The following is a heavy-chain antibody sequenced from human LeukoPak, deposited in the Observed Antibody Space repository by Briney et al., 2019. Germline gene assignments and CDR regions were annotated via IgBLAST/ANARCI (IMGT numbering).Heavy chain of an antibody. CDR1: GGSISRSRYY. CDR3: ARGKEVITMLRGLKPGYYFDY. J-gene: IGHJ4*02. CDR2: IHYSGST. V-gene: IGHV4-61*05. D-gene: IGHD3-10*01. Sequence: PSETLSLTCTVSGGSISRSRYYWGWIRQPPGKGLEWIGYIHYSGSTKYKSSLRSRVTISVDTSKNQFSLKLNSVTAADTAVYYCARGKEVITMLRGLKPGYYFDYWGQGTLVTVSS.